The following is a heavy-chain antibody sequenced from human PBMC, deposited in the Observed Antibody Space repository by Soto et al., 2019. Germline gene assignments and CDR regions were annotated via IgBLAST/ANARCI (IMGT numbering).Heavy chain of an antibody. CDR1: GYSFTSYW. J-gene: IGHJ5*02. CDR2: IDPSDSYT. D-gene: IGHD3-9*01. V-gene: IGHV5-10-1*01. CDR3: ARHPLRYFDWLLFRDP. Sequence: PGESLKISCKGSGYSFTSYWISWVRQMPGKGLEWMGRIDPSDSYTNYSPSFQGHVTISADKSISTAYLQWSSLKASDTAMYYCARHPLRYFDWLLFRDPWGQGTLVTVSS.